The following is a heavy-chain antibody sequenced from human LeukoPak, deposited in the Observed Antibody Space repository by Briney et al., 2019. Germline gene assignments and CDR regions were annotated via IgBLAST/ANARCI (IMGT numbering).Heavy chain of an antibody. CDR2: IEQDGSQK. J-gene: IGHJ4*02. D-gene: IGHD1-26*01. CDR3: TRNSGSNPFDY. Sequence: GGSLRLSCAASGFTFSSYWLSWVRQAPGKGLEWVASIEQDGSQKYYVDSVRGRFTISRDNAKNSVYLQTNSLRVEDTAVYYCTRNSGSNPFDYWGQGTLVTVSS. V-gene: IGHV3-7*01. CDR1: GFTFSSYW.